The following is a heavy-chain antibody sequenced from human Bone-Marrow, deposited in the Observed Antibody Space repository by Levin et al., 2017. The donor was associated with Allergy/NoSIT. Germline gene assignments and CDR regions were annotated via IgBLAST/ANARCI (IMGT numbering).Heavy chain of an antibody. D-gene: IGHD2-15*01. J-gene: IGHJ4*02. CDR3: ARALVAAVSDF. CDR2: LLFLFLLL. V-gene: IGHV3-48*03. CDR1: GFSFRSHE. Sequence: SLRLSCAASGFSFRSHEMNWIRQAPGKALEWFSFLLFLFLLLSSSSSFKGRFTISRDNAKNSLHLQMNSLRADDTAIYYCARALVAAVSDFWGQGTLVTVSS.